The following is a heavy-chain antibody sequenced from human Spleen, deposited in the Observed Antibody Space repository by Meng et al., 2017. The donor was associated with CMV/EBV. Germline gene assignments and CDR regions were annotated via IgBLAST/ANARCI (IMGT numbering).Heavy chain of an antibody. J-gene: IGHJ6*02. D-gene: IGHD3-10*01. V-gene: IGHV4-34*01. CDR1: FSGYY. Sequence: FSGYYWSWIRQPPGKGLEWIGEINHSGPTNYNPSLKSRVTISVDTSKNQFSLKLSSVTAADTAVYYCARDKITMVRGVIYNYYGMDVWGQGTTVTVSS. CDR3: ARDKITMVRGVIYNYYGMDV. CDR2: INHSGPT.